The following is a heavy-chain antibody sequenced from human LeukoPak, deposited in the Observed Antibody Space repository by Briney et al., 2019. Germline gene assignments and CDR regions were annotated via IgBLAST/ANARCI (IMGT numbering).Heavy chain of an antibody. J-gene: IGHJ6*02. Sequence: SETLSLTCTVSGGSFSNYYWSWIRQPAGKGLEWIGRIYTSGSTNYNPSVKSRVTMSVDTSNNQFSLKLASVTAADTAVYYCARQPPQYYGMDVWGQGTTVTVSS. V-gene: IGHV4-4*07. D-gene: IGHD1-14*01. CDR2: IYTSGST. CDR3: ARQPPQYYGMDV. CDR1: GGSFSNYY.